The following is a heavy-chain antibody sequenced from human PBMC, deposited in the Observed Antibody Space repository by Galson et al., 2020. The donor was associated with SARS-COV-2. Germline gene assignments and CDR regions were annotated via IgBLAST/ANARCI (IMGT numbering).Heavy chain of an antibody. V-gene: IGHV3-74*01. CDR3: ARDVGEDNVLWDAFDI. J-gene: IGHJ3*02. D-gene: IGHD1-20*01. CDR2: IDSDGSTP. CDR1: GFTFTNRW. Sequence: GESLKISCAASGFTFTNRWMHWVRQTPGKGLVWVARIDSDGSTPSHADSVRGRFTISRDNAKNMLYLQMDSLRAEDTAVYYCARDVGEDNVLWDAFDIWGQVTMVAVSS.